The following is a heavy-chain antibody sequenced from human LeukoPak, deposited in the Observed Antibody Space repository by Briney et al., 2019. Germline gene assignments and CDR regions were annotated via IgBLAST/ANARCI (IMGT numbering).Heavy chain of an antibody. CDR2: IWYDGSNK. J-gene: IGHJ4*02. CDR3: ARGAVDSSLYY. Sequence: GRSLRLSCAASGFTFSTYGMHWVRQAPGKGLEWVAVIWYDGSNKNYADSVKGRFTISRDNSKNTLYLQMNSLRAEDTAVYYCARGAVDSSLYYWGQGTLVTVSS. CDR1: GFTFSTYG. D-gene: IGHD6-13*01. V-gene: IGHV3-33*08.